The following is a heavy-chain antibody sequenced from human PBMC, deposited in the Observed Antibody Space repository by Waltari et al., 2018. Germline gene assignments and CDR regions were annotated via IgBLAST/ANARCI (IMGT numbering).Heavy chain of an antibody. CDR1: GFTSPGSW. CDR2: INDDGSST. Sequence: EVQLVESGGGSVQPGGSLRLSCAGSGFTSPGSWMHWVRQAPGKGLLWVSFINDDGSSTKYADFVKGRFTISRDNAKNTLYLQMNTLRPEDSAVYYCARDGSGNFYNYWGQGILVTVSS. V-gene: IGHV3-74*01. J-gene: IGHJ4*02. D-gene: IGHD2-15*01. CDR3: ARDGSGNFYNY.